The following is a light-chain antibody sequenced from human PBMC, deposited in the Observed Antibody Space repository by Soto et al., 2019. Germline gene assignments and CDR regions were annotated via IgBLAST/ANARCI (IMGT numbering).Light chain of an antibody. J-gene: IGLJ3*02. CDR2: EVN. Sequence: QSALTQPASVSGSPGQSITISCTGTTSDVGSFQFVSWYQQHPGKAPKLMIFEVNKRPSGVSNRFSGSKSGNTASLTISELQAEDEADYYCCSYAGSSTWVFGGGTKVTVL. CDR1: TSDVGSFQF. V-gene: IGLV2-23*02. CDR3: CSYAGSSTWV.